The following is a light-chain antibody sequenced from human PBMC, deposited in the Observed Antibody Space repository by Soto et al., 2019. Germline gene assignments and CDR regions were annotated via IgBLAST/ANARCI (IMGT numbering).Light chain of an antibody. Sequence: EIVMTQSPATLSVSPGERATISCRASQSVSSSYLAWYQQKPGQAPRLPIYGASSRATGIPDRFSGSGSGTEFTLTISRMEPEDFAVYYCQQYGSSPALFTCGTGTQGGYQ. J-gene: IGKJ3*01. CDR1: QSVSSSY. CDR2: GAS. V-gene: IGKV3-20*01. CDR3: QQYGSSPALFT.